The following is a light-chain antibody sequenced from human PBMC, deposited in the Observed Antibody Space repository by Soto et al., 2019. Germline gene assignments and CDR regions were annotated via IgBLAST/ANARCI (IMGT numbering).Light chain of an antibody. V-gene: IGKV3-11*01. CDR3: QQRSNWPSIS. CDR1: QSVSSY. Sequence: IVLTQSPATLSLPPGERATLSCRASQSVSSYLAWYQQKPGQAPRLLIYDASNRATGIPARFSGSGSGADFTLTINSLEPEDSAVYYCQQRSNWPSISFGQGTRLENK. J-gene: IGKJ5*01. CDR2: DAS.